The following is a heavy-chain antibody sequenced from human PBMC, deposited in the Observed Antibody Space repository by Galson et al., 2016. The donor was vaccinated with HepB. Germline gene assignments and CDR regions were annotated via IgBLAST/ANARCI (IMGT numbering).Heavy chain of an antibody. CDR2: TYYRSKWYN. J-gene: IGHJ4*02. D-gene: IGHD5-18*01. CDR1: GDSVSSNSAA. CDR3: ARGVTALLGSFDY. V-gene: IGHV6-1*01. Sequence: CAISGDSVSSNSAAWNWIRQSPSRGLEWLGRTYYRSKWYNDYAVSVASRIIINPDTSKNQLSLQLNSVTPEDTAVYYCARGVTALLGSFDYWGQGTLVTVSS.